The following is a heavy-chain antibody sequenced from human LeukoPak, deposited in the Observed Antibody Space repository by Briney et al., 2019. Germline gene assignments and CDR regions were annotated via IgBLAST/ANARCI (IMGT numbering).Heavy chain of an antibody. V-gene: IGHV1-69*05. CDR1: GGTFTSYA. Sequence: GASVKVSCKASGGTFTSYAISWVRQAPGQGLEWMGGIIPIFGTANYAQKLQGRVTITTDESTSTAYMELSSLRSEDTAVYYCARSRNYCSGGSCYPRPFDYWGQGTLVTVSS. CDR2: IIPIFGTA. CDR3: ARSRNYCSGGSCYPRPFDY. D-gene: IGHD2-15*01. J-gene: IGHJ4*02.